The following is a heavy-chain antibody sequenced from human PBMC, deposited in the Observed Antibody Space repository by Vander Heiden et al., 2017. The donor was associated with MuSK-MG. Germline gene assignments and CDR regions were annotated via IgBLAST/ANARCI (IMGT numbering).Heavy chain of an antibody. Sequence: QVQLVESGGGVVQPGRSLRLSCAASGFTSSSYGMHWVRQAPGKGLEWVAVIWYDGSNKYYADSVKGRFTISRDNSKNTLYLQMNSLRAEDTAVYYCAREPQTTVTTFFGYGMDVWGQGTTVTVSS. CDR2: IWYDGSNK. V-gene: IGHV3-33*01. D-gene: IGHD4-17*01. J-gene: IGHJ6*02. CDR3: AREPQTTVTTFFGYGMDV. CDR1: GFTSSSYG.